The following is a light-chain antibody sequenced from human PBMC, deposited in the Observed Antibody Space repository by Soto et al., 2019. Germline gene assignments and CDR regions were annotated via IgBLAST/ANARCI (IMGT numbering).Light chain of an antibody. CDR3: QQRRNWPPWT. CDR2: VAS. V-gene: IGKV3-11*01. CDR1: QSVSSY. J-gene: IGKJ1*01. Sequence: EIVLTQSPATLSLSPGERATLSCRASQSVSSYLAWYQQKPGQAPRLLIYVASNRATGIPARFSGSGSGTDFTLTISSLEPEDFAVYYCQQRRNWPPWTFGQGTKVGIK.